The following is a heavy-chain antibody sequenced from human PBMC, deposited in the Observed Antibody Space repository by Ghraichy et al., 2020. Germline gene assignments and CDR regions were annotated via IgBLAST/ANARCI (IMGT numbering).Heavy chain of an antibody. CDR2: ISGSGGST. V-gene: IGHV3-23*01. CDR1: GFTFSSYA. J-gene: IGHJ5*02. D-gene: IGHD6-19*01. Sequence: LTCAASGFTFSSYAMSWVRQAPGKGLEWVSAISGSGGSTYYADSVKGRFTISRDNSKNTLYLQMNSLRAEDTAVYYCAKDLGYSSGWGVFDPWGQGTLVTVSS. CDR3: AKDLGYSSGWGVFDP.